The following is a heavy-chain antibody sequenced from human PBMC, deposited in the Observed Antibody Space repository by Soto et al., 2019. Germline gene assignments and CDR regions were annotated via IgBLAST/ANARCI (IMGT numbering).Heavy chain of an antibody. CDR3: ARRGYDILTGYTHFDP. J-gene: IGHJ5*02. Sequence: SLTCTVSGGSISSYYWSWIRQPPGKGLEWIGYIYYSGSTNYNPSLKSRVTISVDTSKNHFSLKLTSVSAADTAVYYCARRGYDILTGYTHFDPWGQGTLVTVSS. CDR2: IYYSGST. D-gene: IGHD3-9*01. CDR1: GGSISSYY. V-gene: IGHV4-59*08.